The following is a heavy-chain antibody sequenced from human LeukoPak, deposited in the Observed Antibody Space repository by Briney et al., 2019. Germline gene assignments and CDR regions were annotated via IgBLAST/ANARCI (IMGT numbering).Heavy chain of an antibody. CDR3: ARDGYCSSTGCSAYFFDS. CDR1: GFTCSSYA. D-gene: IGHD2-2*03. J-gene: IGHJ4*02. CDR2: ISYDGRNK. V-gene: IGHV3-30*04. Sequence: RRSLRLSCAASGFTCSSYAVHWGRQAPGKGRHWVAVISYDGRNKYYAYSVKGRFTISRDNSKNTLYLQFNSLRPEDTALYYCARDGYCSSTGCSAYFFDSWGQGTLVTVSS.